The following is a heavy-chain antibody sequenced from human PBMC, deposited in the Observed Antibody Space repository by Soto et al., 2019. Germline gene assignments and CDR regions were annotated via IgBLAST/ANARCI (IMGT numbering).Heavy chain of an antibody. CDR3: TKDSGYDSTD. CDR2: LSGDNNTDT. V-gene: IGHV3-23*01. Sequence: GSLRLSCVASGFTFGTSGMSWVRQAPGKGLEWISGLSGDNNTDTKYADSVKGRFTISRDNSKSTLYLQMHSLRVEDTALYYCTKDSGYDSTDWGLGT. D-gene: IGHD3-9*01. J-gene: IGHJ4*02. CDR1: GFTFGTSG.